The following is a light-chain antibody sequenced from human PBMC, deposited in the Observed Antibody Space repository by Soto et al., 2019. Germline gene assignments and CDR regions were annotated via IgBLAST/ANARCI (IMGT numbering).Light chain of an antibody. Sequence: EIVLTQSPGTLSLSPGERATLSCRASQSISSSYLAWYQQKPGQAPRLLIYAASSRATGIPDRFSGSGSGTDFTLTSSRLGPEDFAVYYCQQYGSSSYTFGQGTQLEIK. J-gene: IGKJ2*01. CDR3: QQYGSSSYT. V-gene: IGKV3-20*01. CDR2: AAS. CDR1: QSISSSY.